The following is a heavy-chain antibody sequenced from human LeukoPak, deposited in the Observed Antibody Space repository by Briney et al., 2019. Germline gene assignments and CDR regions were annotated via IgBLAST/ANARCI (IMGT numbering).Heavy chain of an antibody. D-gene: IGHD4-11*01. CDR3: ASGYSNYGGIFDY. V-gene: IGHV4-59*01. Sequence: PSETLSLTCTVSGGSISSYYWSWIRQPPGKGLEWIWYIYYSGSTNYNPSLKSRVTISVDTSKNKFSLKLSSVTAADTAVYYCASGYSNYGGIFDYWGQGTLVTVSS. CDR1: GGSISSYY. J-gene: IGHJ4*02. CDR2: IYYSGST.